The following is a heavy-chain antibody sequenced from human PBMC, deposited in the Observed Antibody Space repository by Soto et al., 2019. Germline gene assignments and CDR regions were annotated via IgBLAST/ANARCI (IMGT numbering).Heavy chain of an antibody. D-gene: IGHD5-12*01. CDR2: ISTYNGDT. Sequence: QVQLVQSGAEVKKPGASVKVSCKASGYTFTRSGISWVRQAPGQGLEWMGWISTYNGDTNYAQTFQGRVTMTTDTSTSTVYMELRSLRSDDTAVYYCAREGVALYYYYGMDVWGHWTPVTVSS. CDR3: AREGVALYYYYGMDV. V-gene: IGHV1-18*01. J-gene: IGHJ6*02. CDR1: GYTFTRSG.